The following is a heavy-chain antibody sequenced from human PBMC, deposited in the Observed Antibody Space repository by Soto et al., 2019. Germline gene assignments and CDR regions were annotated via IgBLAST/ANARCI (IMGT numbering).Heavy chain of an antibody. CDR3: AKVGWGGDS. J-gene: IGHJ4*02. CDR1: GDSPSRGSYH. D-gene: IGHD7-27*01. CDR2: TPYTGSP. Sequence: PSQTLSLTCSDAGDSPSRGSYHWNWIRHSPGKGLEWIGFTPYTGSPDYNLSLKSRVVIWIDRSKNQFSLKLSSVTATDTAVYFCAKVGWGGDSWGQGTLVTVSS. V-gene: IGHV4-61*01.